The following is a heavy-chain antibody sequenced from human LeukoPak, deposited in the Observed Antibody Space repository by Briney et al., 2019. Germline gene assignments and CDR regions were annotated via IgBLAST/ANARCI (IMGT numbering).Heavy chain of an antibody. Sequence: GGSLRLSCSASGXPFSSYAMHWVRQAPGKGLEWVSVIYSGGSTYYADSVKGRFTISRDNSKNTLYLQMNSLRAEDTAVYYCARGNGDYEAFDIWGQGTMVTVSS. D-gene: IGHD4-17*01. CDR3: ARGNGDYEAFDI. V-gene: IGHV3-66*01. CDR2: IYSGGST. CDR1: GXPFSSYA. J-gene: IGHJ3*02.